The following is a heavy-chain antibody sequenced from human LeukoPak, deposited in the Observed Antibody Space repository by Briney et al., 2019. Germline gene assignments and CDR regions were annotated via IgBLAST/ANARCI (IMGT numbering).Heavy chain of an antibody. V-gene: IGHV1-69*01. D-gene: IGHD4-17*01. Sequence: SVKVSCKASGGTFSSYAISWVRQAPGQGLEWMGGIIPIFGTANYAQKFQGRVTITADESTSTAYMELSSLRSDDTAVYYCARGGTVTTEIDYWGQGTLVTVSS. J-gene: IGHJ4*02. CDR1: GGTFSSYA. CDR3: ARGGTVTTEIDY. CDR2: IIPIFGTA.